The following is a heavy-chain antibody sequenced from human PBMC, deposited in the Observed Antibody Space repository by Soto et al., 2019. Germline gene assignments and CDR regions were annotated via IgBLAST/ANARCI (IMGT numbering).Heavy chain of an antibody. D-gene: IGHD2-2*01. J-gene: IGHJ6*02. CDR2: ISYDGSNK. CDR3: AKDFKVVPEAYYYYGMDV. Sequence: GGSLRLFCAASGFTFSSYRMHRHRQSPGKGLEWVAVISYDGSNKYYADSVKGRFTVSRDNSKNTLYLQMNSLRAEDTAVYYCAKDFKVVPEAYYYYGMDVWGQGT. CDR1: GFTFSSYR. V-gene: IGHV3-30*18.